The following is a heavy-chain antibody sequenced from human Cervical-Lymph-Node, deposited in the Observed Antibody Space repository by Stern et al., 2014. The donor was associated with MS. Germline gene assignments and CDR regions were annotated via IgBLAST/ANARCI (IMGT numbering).Heavy chain of an antibody. CDR2: IYASGST. Sequence: VQLVESGGTLAQPGGSLRLSCAAFGVTVSSNDMSWVRQAPGKGLEWVSSIYASGSTHFLDSVKGRFSISRDHFNNTLYLQMNSLRVEDTAVYYCVRDHARGSYYWYDPWGQGTLVTVSS. CDR3: VRDHARGSYYWYDP. CDR1: GVTVSSND. J-gene: IGHJ5*02. D-gene: IGHD1-26*01. V-gene: IGHV3-66*01.